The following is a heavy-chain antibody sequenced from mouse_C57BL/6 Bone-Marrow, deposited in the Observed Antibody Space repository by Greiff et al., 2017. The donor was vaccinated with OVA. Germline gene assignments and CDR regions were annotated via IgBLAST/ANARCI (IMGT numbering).Heavy chain of an antibody. CDR1: GYAFSSSW. CDR3: ARKGSPYAMDY. Sequence: QVHVKQSGPELVKPGASVKISCKASGYAFSSSWMNWVKQRPGKGLEWIGRIYPGDGDTNYNGKFKGKATLTADKSSSTAYMQLSSLTSEDSAVYFCARKGSPYAMDYWGQGTSVTVSS. J-gene: IGHJ4*01. V-gene: IGHV1-82*01. CDR2: IYPGDGDT.